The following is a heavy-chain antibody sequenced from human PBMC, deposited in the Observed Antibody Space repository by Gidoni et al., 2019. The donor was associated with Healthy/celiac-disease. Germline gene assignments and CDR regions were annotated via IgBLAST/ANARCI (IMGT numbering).Heavy chain of an antibody. V-gene: IGHV4-4*02. CDR3: ATLSDDSSGYYPYYFDY. Sequence: QVQLQESGPGLVKPSGTLSLTCAVSGGSISSSTWWSWVRQPPGQGLEWSGEIYHSGSTNYNPSLKSRVTISVDKSKNQFSLKLSSVTAADTAVYYCATLSDDSSGYYPYYFDYWGQGTLVTVSS. CDR1: GGSISSSTW. J-gene: IGHJ4*02. CDR2: IYHSGST. D-gene: IGHD3-22*01.